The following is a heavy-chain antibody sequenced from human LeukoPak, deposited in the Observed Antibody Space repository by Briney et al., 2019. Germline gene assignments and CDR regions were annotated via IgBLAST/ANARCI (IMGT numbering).Heavy chain of an antibody. D-gene: IGHD2-2*01. CDR1: GYTFTSYA. Sequence: GASVRVSCKASGYTFTSYAMNWVRQAPGQGLEWMGWINANTGNPTYAQGFTGRFVFSLDTSVSTAYLQISSLKAEDTAMYYCARDDCSSTSCSPPWGQGTLVTVSS. CDR3: ARDDCSSTSCSPP. CDR2: INANTGNP. V-gene: IGHV7-4-1*02. J-gene: IGHJ5*02.